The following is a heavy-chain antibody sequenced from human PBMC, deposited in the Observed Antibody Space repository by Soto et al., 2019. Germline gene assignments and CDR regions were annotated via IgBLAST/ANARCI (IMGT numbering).Heavy chain of an antibody. J-gene: IGHJ4*02. CDR3: AIRASYYDSSGYFDY. D-gene: IGHD3-22*01. V-gene: IGHV3-74*01. CDR2: INSDGSST. CDR1: GFTFSSYW. Sequence: SLRLSCAASGFTFSSYWMHWVRQAPGKGLVWVSRINSDGSSTSYADSVKGRFTISRDNAKNTLYLQMNSLRAEDTAVYYCAIRASYYDSSGYFDYWGQGTLVTVSS.